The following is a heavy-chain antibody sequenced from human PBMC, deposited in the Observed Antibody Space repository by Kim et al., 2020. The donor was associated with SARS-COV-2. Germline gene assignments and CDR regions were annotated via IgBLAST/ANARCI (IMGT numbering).Heavy chain of an antibody. Sequence: ASVKVSCKASGYTFTSYGISWVRQAPGQGLEWMGWISAYNGNTNYAQKLQGRVTMTTDTSTSTAYMELRSLRSDDTAVYYCARDLPLVSGGHNWFDPWGQGTLVTVSS. V-gene: IGHV1-18*01. D-gene: IGHD2-15*01. CDR3: ARDLPLVSGGHNWFDP. CDR1: GYTFTSYG. J-gene: IGHJ5*02. CDR2: ISAYNGNT.